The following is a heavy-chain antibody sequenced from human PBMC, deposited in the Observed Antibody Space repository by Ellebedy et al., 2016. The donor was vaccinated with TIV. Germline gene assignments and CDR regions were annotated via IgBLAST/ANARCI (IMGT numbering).Heavy chain of an antibody. V-gene: IGHV3-74*01. J-gene: IGHJ3*02. CDR1: GFSISSHR. CDR3: ARHSGGHGFDI. Sequence: ESLKISCAASGFSISSHRMHWVRQAAGKGLVWVSHNSSYGNDTRYADSVKGRFIISRDNAENTLDLQMSSLRAEDTALYYCARHSGGHGFDIWGQGTMVTVSP. CDR2: NSSYGNDT. D-gene: IGHD2-21*01.